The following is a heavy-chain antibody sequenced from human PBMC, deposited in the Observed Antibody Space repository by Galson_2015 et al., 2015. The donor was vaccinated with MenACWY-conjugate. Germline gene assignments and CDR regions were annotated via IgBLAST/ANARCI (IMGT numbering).Heavy chain of an antibody. CDR3: ARKWSLDY. CDR2: ISSSSSTI. CDR1: GFTFSSYS. V-gene: IGHV3-48*04. Sequence: SLRLSCAASGFTFSSYSMNWVCQAPGKGLEWVSYISSSSSTIYYADSVKGRFTISRDNAKNSLYLQMNSLRAEDTAVYYCARKWSLDYWGQGTLVTVSS. D-gene: IGHD2-15*01. J-gene: IGHJ4*02.